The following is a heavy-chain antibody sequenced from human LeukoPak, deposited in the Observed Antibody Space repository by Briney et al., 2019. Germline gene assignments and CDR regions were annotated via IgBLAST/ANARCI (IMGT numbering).Heavy chain of an antibody. CDR1: GFTFSSYG. D-gene: IGHD6-13*01. CDR3: AKGGLIAAAGTHFDY. Sequence: GSLRLSCAASGFTFSSYGMRWVRQAPGKGLEWVAFIRYDGSNKYYADSVKGRFTISRDNSKNTLYLQMNSLRAEDTAVYYCAKGGLIAAAGTHFDYWGQGTLVTVSS. CDR2: IRYDGSNK. J-gene: IGHJ4*02. V-gene: IGHV3-30*02.